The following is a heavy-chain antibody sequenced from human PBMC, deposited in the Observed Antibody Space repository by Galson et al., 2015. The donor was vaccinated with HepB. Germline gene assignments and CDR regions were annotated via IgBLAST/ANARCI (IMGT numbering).Heavy chain of an antibody. J-gene: IGHJ4*02. CDR1: GFTFSSYG. CDR2: IWSDGSNK. Sequence: SLRLSCAASGFTFSSYGMQWVRRAPGKGLDWVAVIWSDGSNKNYADSVKGRFTISRDNSKNTLYLQMDSLRVEDTAVFYCARARWLQMGGDNWGQGVLVTVSS. D-gene: IGHD5-24*01. CDR3: ARARWLQMGGDN. V-gene: IGHV3-33*01.